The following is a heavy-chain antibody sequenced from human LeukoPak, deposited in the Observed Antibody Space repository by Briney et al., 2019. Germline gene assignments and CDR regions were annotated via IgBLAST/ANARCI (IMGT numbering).Heavy chain of an antibody. CDR1: GGTFSSYA. CDR3: AREQGIDTLRAFDI. CDR2: IIPIFGTA. Sequence: ASVKVSCKASGGTFSSYAISWVRQAPGQGLEWMGGIIPIFGTANYAQKFQGRVTITADESTSTAYMELSSLRSEDTAVYYCAREQGIDTLRAFDIWGQGTMVTVSS. D-gene: IGHD2-2*02. J-gene: IGHJ3*02. V-gene: IGHV1-69*13.